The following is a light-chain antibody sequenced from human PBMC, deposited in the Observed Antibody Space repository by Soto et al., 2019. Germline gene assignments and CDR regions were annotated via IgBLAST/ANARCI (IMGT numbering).Light chain of an antibody. J-gene: IGLJ2*01. CDR2: DVS. CDR1: SSDVGGYNY. V-gene: IGLV2-14*03. Sequence: QSALTQPASVSVSPGQSITISCTGTSSDVGGYNYVSWYQQHPGKAPKLIIYDVSYRPSGVSNRFSGSKSGNTASLTISGLQAEDEADYYCSSYTSSSTRLFGGGTQLTVL. CDR3: SSYTSSSTRL.